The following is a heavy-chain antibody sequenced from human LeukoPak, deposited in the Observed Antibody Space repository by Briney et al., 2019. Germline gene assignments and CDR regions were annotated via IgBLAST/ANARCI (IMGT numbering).Heavy chain of an antibody. Sequence: SSETLSLTCTVSRGSISGYYWSWIRQPPGKGLEWIGYIYYSGSTNYNPSLKSRVTISADTSENQFSLKLSSVTAADTAVYYCARDRGDRARDYYYGMDVWGQGTTVTVSS. J-gene: IGHJ6*02. V-gene: IGHV4-59*01. D-gene: IGHD4-17*01. CDR3: ARDRGDRARDYYYGMDV. CDR1: RGSISGYY. CDR2: IYYSGST.